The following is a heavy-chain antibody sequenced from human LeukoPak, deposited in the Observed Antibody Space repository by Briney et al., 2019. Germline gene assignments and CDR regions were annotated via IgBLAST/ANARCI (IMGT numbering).Heavy chain of an antibody. D-gene: IGHD5/OR15-5a*01. J-gene: IGHJ4*02. CDR2: INTDGHRT. Sequence: GGSLRLSCAVSGFPFRDYWMHWVRQAPGKGLLWVSRINTDGHRTDYADSVKGRFAIYRDNDKNTLYLQMHSLRVEDTAVYYCARDMCLPDYWGQGTLVTVSS. CDR1: GFPFRDYW. V-gene: IGHV3-74*01. CDR3: ARDMCLPDY.